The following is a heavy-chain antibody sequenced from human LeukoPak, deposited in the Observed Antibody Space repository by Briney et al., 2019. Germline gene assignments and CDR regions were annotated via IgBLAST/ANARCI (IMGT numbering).Heavy chain of an antibody. Sequence: GGSLRLSCAASGFTFSDYYMSWIRQAPGKGLEWVSYISSSGSTIYYADSVKGRFTISRDNAKNSLYLQMNSLRAEDTAVYYCARDGARIAAAAPNWFDPWGQGTLATVSS. V-gene: IGHV3-11*01. CDR2: ISSSGSTI. CDR1: GFTFSDYY. D-gene: IGHD6-13*01. J-gene: IGHJ5*02. CDR3: ARDGARIAAAAPNWFDP.